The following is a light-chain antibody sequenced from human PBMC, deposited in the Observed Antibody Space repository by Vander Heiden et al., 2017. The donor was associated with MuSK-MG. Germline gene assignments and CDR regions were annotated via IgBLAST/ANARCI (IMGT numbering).Light chain of an antibody. Sequence: DIQMTQSPSTLSASVGDRVTITCRASQSIRSWLAWYQQKPGKAPKLLIYDASGLESGVPSRFSGSGSGTEFTLTISSLQPDDLATYYCQQDDIYSYTFGQGTKLEIK. CDR2: DAS. CDR1: QSIRSW. J-gene: IGKJ2*01. CDR3: QQDDIYSYT. V-gene: IGKV1-5*01.